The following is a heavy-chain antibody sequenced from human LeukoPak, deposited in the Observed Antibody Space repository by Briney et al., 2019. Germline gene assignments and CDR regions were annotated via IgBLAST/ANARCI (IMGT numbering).Heavy chain of an antibody. J-gene: IGHJ4*02. V-gene: IGHV3-66*01. Sequence: GGSLRLSCAASGFTVSSNYMSWVRQAPGKGLEWVSVVYAGGTTYYADSVKGRFTISRDISKNTLYLQMNNLRAEDTAVYYCARGVGYADHPFDYWGQGTLVTVSA. CDR1: GFTVSSNY. CDR2: VYAGGTT. CDR3: ARGVGYADHPFDY. D-gene: IGHD1-1*01.